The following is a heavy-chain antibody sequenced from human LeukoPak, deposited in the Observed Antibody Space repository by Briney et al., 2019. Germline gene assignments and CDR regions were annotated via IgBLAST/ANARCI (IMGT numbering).Heavy chain of an antibody. CDR1: GFTFGDYA. J-gene: IGHJ4*02. CDR2: IRSKAYGGTT. V-gene: IGHV3-49*03. Sequence: GGSLRLSCTASGFTFGDYAMSWFRQAPGKGLEGVGFIRSKAYGGTTEYAASVKGRFTISRDNSKNTLYLQMNSLRAEDTAVYYCARASSGYYDYWGQGTLVTVSS. D-gene: IGHD3-22*01. CDR3: ARASSGYYDY.